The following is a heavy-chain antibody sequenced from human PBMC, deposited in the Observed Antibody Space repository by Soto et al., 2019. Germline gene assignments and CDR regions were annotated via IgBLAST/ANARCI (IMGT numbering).Heavy chain of an antibody. Sequence: QVQLVQSGAEVKKPGSSVKVSCKVSGGTFNIRWVRQAPGQGLEWMGGIIPVIDRANYARKCQGRDVISADRATNIVYRGMMSLTLEDTAVYYCARGSGADAFDIWGQGTMVTVSS. V-gene: IGHV1-69*06. CDR1: GGTFN. CDR2: IIPVIDRA. D-gene: IGHD7-27*01. CDR3: ARGSGADAFDI. J-gene: IGHJ3*02.